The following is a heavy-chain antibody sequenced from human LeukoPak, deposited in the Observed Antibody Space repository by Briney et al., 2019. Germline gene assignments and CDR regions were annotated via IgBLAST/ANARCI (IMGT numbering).Heavy chain of an antibody. CDR1: GYTFTSYG. J-gene: IGHJ5*02. CDR2: FDPEDGET. V-gene: IGHV1-24*01. D-gene: IGHD1-26*01. CDR3: ATGRSGSYFFWFDP. Sequence: ASVKVSCKASGYTFTSYGISWVRQAPGKGLEWMGGFDPEDGETIYAQKFQGRVTMTEDTSTDTAYMELSSLRSEDTAMYYCATGRSGSYFFWFDPWGQGTLVTVSS.